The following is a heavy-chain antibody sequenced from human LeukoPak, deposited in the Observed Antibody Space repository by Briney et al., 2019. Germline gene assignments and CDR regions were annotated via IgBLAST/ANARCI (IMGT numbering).Heavy chain of an antibody. J-gene: IGHJ5*02. CDR1: GGSISSSSYY. Sequence: PSETLSLTCTVSGGSISSSSYYWGWIRQPPGKGLEWIGSIYHSGSTYYNPSLKSRVTISVDTSKNQFSLKLSSVTAADTAVYYCARDWDPIVGANNWFDPWGQGTLVTVSS. V-gene: IGHV4-39*07. CDR3: ARDWDPIVGANNWFDP. D-gene: IGHD1-26*01. CDR2: IYHSGST.